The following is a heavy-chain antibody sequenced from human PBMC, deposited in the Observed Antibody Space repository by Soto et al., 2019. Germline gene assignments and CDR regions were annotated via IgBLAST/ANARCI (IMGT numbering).Heavy chain of an antibody. V-gene: IGHV4-30-4*01. J-gene: IGHJ4*02. CDR2: IYYSGST. CDR1: GGSISSGDYY. D-gene: IGHD6-13*01. Sequence: PSETLSLTCTVSGGSISSGDYYWSWIRQPPGKGLEWIGYIYYSGSTYYNPSLKSRVTISVDTSKNQFSLKLSSVTAADTAVYYCARGVSSSWYPFDYWGQGTRVTVS. CDR3: ARGVSSSWYPFDY.